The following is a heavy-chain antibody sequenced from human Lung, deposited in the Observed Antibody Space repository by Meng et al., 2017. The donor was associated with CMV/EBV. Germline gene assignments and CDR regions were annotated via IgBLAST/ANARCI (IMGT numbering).Heavy chain of an antibody. CDR3: AKVRVGHCSSTSCDDY. CDR1: GFTFSSYG. CDR2: IRYDGSNK. J-gene: IGHJ4*02. D-gene: IGHD2-2*01. V-gene: IGHV3-30*02. Sequence: GGSLRLXCAASGFTFSSYGMHWVRQAPGKGLEWVAFIRYDGSNKYYADSVKGRFTISRDNSKNTLYLQMNSLRAEDTAVYYCAKVRVGHCSSTSCDDYWGQGXLVTVSS.